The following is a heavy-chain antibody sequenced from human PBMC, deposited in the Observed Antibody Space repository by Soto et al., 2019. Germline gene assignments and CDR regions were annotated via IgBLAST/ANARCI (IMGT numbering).Heavy chain of an antibody. J-gene: IGHJ6*02. D-gene: IGHD1-1*01. V-gene: IGHV3-30-3*01. Sequence: ESGGGVVQPGRSLRLSCAASGFTFSNNAMDWVRQAPGKGLEWVAVISYDGSNKYIAESVKGRFTISRDNSKNTLFLQMNSLRAEDTAIYYCARGTTTSAFSAKDVWGQGTTVTVSS. CDR1: GFTFSNNA. CDR2: ISYDGSNK. CDR3: ARGTTTSAFSAKDV.